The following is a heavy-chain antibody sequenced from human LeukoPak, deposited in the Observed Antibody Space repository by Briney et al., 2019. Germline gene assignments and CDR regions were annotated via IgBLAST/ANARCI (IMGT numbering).Heavy chain of an antibody. CDR3: ARDSSSSGDAFDI. J-gene: IGHJ3*02. Sequence: SVKVSCKASGGTFSSYAISWVRQAPGQGLEWMGRITPIFGIANYAQKFQGRVTITADKSTSTAYMELSSLRSEDTAVYYCARDSSSSGDAFDIWGQGTVVTVSS. CDR2: ITPIFGIA. D-gene: IGHD6-19*01. V-gene: IGHV1-69*04. CDR1: GGTFSSYA.